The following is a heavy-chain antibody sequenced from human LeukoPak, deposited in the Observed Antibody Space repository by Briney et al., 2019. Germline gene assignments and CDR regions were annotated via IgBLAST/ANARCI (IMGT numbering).Heavy chain of an antibody. Sequence: GGSLRLSCEVFGFTFSTSAMSWVRQAPGEGLEWVSGIRASDDTTYYVDSVKGRFTVSRDNSKNTLYLQMNSLRVEDTAVYYCAKTLRYGDYPTGFDPWGQGTLVTVSS. CDR1: GFTFSTSA. J-gene: IGHJ5*02. V-gene: IGHV3-23*01. CDR2: IRASDDTT. CDR3: AKTLRYGDYPTGFDP. D-gene: IGHD4-17*01.